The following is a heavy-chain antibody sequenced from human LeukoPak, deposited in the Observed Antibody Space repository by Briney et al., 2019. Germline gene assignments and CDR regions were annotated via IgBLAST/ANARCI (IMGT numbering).Heavy chain of an antibody. CDR2: IPYDGTKK. CDR1: GFILSSYG. Sequence: GGSLRLSCAASGFILSSYGMHWVRQAPGKGLEWVAFIPYDGTKKFHADSVKGRFTISRDNSKNTLYLQMNSLRPEDTAVYYCAKRMVGATAGFDYWGQGTLVTVSS. D-gene: IGHD1-26*01. V-gene: IGHV3-30*02. J-gene: IGHJ4*02. CDR3: AKRMVGATAGFDY.